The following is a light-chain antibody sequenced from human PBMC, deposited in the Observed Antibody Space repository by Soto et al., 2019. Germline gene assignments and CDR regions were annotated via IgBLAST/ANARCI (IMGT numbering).Light chain of an antibody. CDR2: GAS. CDR3: QQYNSWPPYT. V-gene: IGKV3-15*01. J-gene: IGKJ2*01. Sequence: ETGMTQSASTLSVSPGETATLSCRASQNVYTNLAWYQQKPGQAPRLVLYGASTRATGVPARFSGSGSGTEFTLTISSLQSEDFAVYYCQQYNSWPPYTFGQGTKVDIK. CDR1: QNVYTN.